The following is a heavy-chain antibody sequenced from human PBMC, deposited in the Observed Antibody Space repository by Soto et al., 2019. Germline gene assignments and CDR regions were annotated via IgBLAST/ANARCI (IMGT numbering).Heavy chain of an antibody. CDR2: IIPIFGTA. V-gene: IGHV1-69*06. J-gene: IGHJ5*02. CDR3: ARELGIAIYNWFDP. D-gene: IGHD6-13*01. Sequence: SVKGSCKASGGTFGSYAISWGRQAPVQGLEWMGGIIPIFGTANYAQKFQGRVTITADKSTSTAYMELSSLRSEDTAVYYCARELGIAIYNWFDPWGQGTLVTVSS. CDR1: GGTFGSYA.